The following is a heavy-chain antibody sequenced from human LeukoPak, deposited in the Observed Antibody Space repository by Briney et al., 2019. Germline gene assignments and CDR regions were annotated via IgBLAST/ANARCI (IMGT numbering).Heavy chain of an antibody. V-gene: IGHV3-30*18. CDR3: AKDRTHIAVAGTSFDY. J-gene: IGHJ4*02. D-gene: IGHD6-19*01. CDR1: GFTFSSYS. CDR2: ISYDGSNK. Sequence: GGSLRLSCAASGFTFSSYSMNWVRQAPGKGLEWVAVISYDGSNKYYADSVKGRFTISRDNSKNTLYLQMNSLRAEDTAVYYCAKDRTHIAVAGTSFDYWGQGTLVTVSS.